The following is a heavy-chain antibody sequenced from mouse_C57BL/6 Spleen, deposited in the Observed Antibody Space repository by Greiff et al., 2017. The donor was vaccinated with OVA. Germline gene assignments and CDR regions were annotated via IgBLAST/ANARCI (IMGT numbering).Heavy chain of an antibody. Sequence: VQLKESGAELVRPGASVKLSCTASGFTITDDYMPWVKQRPEQGLEWIGWIDPENGDTEYASKFQGKATITADTSSNTAYLQLSSLTSEDTAVYYCTTASYYYGSGAYWGQGTLVTVSA. CDR1: GFTITDDY. V-gene: IGHV14-4*01. CDR3: TTASYYYGSGAY. J-gene: IGHJ3*01. CDR2: IDPENGDT. D-gene: IGHD1-1*01.